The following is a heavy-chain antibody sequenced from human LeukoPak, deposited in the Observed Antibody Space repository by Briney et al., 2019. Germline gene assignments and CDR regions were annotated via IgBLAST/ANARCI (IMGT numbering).Heavy chain of an antibody. D-gene: IGHD3-10*01. CDR3: ARKRYGSGSYYKSAFDY. V-gene: IGHV1-2*02. CDR2: INPNSGGT. Sequence: ASVKVSCKASGYTFTGYYMHWVRQAPGQGIEWMGWINPNSGGTNYAQKFQGRVTMTRDTSISTAYMELSRLRSDDTAVYYCARKRYGSGSYYKSAFDYWGQGTLVTVSS. CDR1: GYTFTGYY. J-gene: IGHJ4*02.